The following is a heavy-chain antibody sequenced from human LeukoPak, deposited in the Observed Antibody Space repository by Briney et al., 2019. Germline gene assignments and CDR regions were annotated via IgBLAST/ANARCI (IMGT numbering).Heavy chain of an antibody. V-gene: IGHV4-34*01. J-gene: IGHJ4*02. Sequence: SETLSLTCAVYGGSFSGYYWSWIRQPPGKGLEWIGETNHSGSTNYNPSLKSRVTISVDTSKNQFSLKLSSVTAADTAVYYCARWEPFTFFDYWGQGTLVTVSS. CDR3: ARWEPFTFFDY. D-gene: IGHD1-26*01. CDR2: TNHSGST. CDR1: GGSFSGYY.